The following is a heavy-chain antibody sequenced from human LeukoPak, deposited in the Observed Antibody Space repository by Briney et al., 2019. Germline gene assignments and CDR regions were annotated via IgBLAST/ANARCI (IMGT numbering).Heavy chain of an antibody. J-gene: IGHJ6*03. CDR3: ASLGVGPMDV. D-gene: IGHD3-10*01. V-gene: IGHV4-39*07. CDR1: GGSISSSYSY. CDR2: IYYSGST. Sequence: SETLSLTCTVSGGSISSSYSYWGWFRQPPGKGLEWIGNIYYSGSTYYNPSLKSRVTISVDTSKNHFSLKLNSVTAADTAVYYCASLGVGPMDVWGKGTTVTISS.